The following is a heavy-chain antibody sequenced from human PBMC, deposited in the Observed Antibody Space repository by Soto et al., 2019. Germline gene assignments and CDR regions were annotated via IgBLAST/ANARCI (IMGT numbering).Heavy chain of an antibody. CDR1: GGSFTEAY. D-gene: IGHD1-7*01. CDR2: VFHAGNT. Sequence: QVHLQQWGAGLLKPSGTLSLTCAVSGGSFTEAYWTWVRQSPGRGLELIGEVFHAGNTNYNPSLKSRVTLSLDTAKSQFSLRLTSVPAADSAVYYCARAPRELLAEGPLFLYYYYGFDVWGQGTTVIVSS. J-gene: IGHJ6*02. V-gene: IGHV4-34*12. CDR3: ARAPRELLAEGPLFLYYYYGFDV.